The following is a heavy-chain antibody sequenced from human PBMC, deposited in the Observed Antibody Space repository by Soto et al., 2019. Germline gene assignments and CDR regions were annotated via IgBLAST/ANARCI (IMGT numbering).Heavy chain of an antibody. CDR3: ASLVAADID. V-gene: IGHV3-30-3*01. CDR1: GFTFSNFP. J-gene: IGHJ4*02. CDR2: ISYDGTNK. D-gene: IGHD2-2*01. Sequence: QVHLVESGGGVVQPGRSLRLSCAASGFTFSNFPMHWVRQAPGKGLDWVALISYDGTNKYYADSVRGRFTISRDNSKNTLSLQMDSLRREDTAVYYCASLVAADIDWGLGTLVTVSS.